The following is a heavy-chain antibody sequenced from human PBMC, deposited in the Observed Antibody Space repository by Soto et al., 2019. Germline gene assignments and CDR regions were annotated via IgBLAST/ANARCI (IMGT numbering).Heavy chain of an antibody. J-gene: IGHJ5*02. CDR1: GYTLTELS. CDR2: FDPEDGET. V-gene: IGHV1-24*01. Sequence: GASVKVSCKVSGYTLTELSMHWVRQAPGKGPEWMGGFDPEDGETIYAQKFQGRVTMTEDTSTDTAYMELSSLRSEDTAVYYCATWYSSSWRDNWFDPWGQGTLVTVSS. D-gene: IGHD6-13*01. CDR3: ATWYSSSWRDNWFDP.